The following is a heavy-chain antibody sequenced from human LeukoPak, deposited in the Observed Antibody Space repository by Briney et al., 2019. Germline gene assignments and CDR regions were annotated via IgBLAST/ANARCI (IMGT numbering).Heavy chain of an antibody. CDR2: IDSFGNTM. CDR3: ARNNWGSDY. Sequence: GGSLRLSCEASGFTFSSHWMHWVRQDPGRGLLWVSRIDSFGNTMGYADFVKGRFIISRDNAKNTLYLEMNSLREEDTAVYYCARNNWGSDYWGRGALVTVSS. V-gene: IGHV3-74*01. CDR1: GFTFSSHW. D-gene: IGHD7-27*01. J-gene: IGHJ4*02.